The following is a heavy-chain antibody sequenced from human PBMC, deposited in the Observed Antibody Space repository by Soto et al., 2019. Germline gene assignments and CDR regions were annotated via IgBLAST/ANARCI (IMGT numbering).Heavy chain of an antibody. V-gene: IGHV3-43*01. J-gene: IGHJ5*02. Sequence: GGSLRLSCAASGFTFDDYTMHWVRQAPWKGLEWVSLISWDGGSTYYADSVKGRFTISRDNSKNSLYLQMNSLRTEDTALYYCAKDLFHSSGWNNWFDPWGQGTLVTVSS. D-gene: IGHD6-19*01. CDR3: AKDLFHSSGWNNWFDP. CDR1: GFTFDDYT. CDR2: ISWDGGST.